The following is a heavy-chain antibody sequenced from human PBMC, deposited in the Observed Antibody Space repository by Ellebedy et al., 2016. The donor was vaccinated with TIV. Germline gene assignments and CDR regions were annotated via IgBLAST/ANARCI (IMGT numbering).Heavy chain of an antibody. V-gene: IGHV4-59*11. CDR1: GGSISSHY. CDR3: ASSPYGDYGIGY. J-gene: IGHJ4*02. Sequence: SETLSLXXNVSGGSISSHYWSWIRQPPGKGLEWIGYIHDTGNSNYNPSLKSRVTMLVDTSKNQFSLKLGSVTAADTAVYYCASSPYGDYGIGYWGQGTLVTVSS. D-gene: IGHD4-17*01. CDR2: IHDTGNS.